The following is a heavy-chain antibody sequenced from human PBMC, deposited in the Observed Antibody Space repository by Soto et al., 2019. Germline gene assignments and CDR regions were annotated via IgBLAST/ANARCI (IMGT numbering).Heavy chain of an antibody. CDR2: IIPIFGTA. D-gene: IGHD5-12*01. Sequence: GAAVKVSCKASGGTFSRYAISWVRQAPGQGLEWMGGIIPIFGTANYEKKFQGRVTITADESTSTAYMELSSLRSEDTAVYYCARIRFDNSGYPSYYYGMDVWGQGTTVTVSS. J-gene: IGHJ6*02. V-gene: IGHV1-69*13. CDR3: ARIRFDNSGYPSYYYGMDV. CDR1: GGTFSRYA.